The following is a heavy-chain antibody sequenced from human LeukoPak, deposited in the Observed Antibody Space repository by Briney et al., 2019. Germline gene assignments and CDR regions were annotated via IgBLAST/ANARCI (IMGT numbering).Heavy chain of an antibody. CDR2: IYPGDSDT. CDR1: GYSFTSYW. J-gene: IGHJ4*02. CDR3: ARRKNFGIAAAGIDY. V-gene: IGHV5-51*01. Sequence: GESLKISCQGSGYSFTSYWIGWVRQMPGKGLEWMGIIYPGDSDTRYSPSFQGQVTISADKSISTAYLQWSSLKASDTAMYYCARRKNFGIAAAGIDYWGQGTLVTVSS. D-gene: IGHD6-13*01.